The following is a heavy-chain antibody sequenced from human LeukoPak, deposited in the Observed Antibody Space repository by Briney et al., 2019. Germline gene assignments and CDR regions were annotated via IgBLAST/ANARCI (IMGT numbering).Heavy chain of an antibody. CDR3: AKDHTLWSGAYYFDY. CDR2: ISDSGGKT. V-gene: IGHV3-23*01. J-gene: IGHJ4*02. CDR1: GFTFSMYA. Sequence: PGASLRLSCAASGFTFSMYAMSWVRQAPGKGLERVSGISDSGGKTYYADSVKGRFTISRDNSKNTLYLQMNSLRAEDTATYYCAKDHTLWSGAYYFDYWGQGALVTVSS. D-gene: IGHD3/OR15-3a*01.